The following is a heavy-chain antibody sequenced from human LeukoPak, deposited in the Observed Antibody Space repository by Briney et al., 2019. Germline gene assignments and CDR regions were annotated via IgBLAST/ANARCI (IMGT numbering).Heavy chain of an antibody. CDR3: AKWGCSGGSCYPFDY. CDR2: ISGSRNNT. J-gene: IGHJ4*02. V-gene: IGHV3-23*01. CDR1: GFTFSSYA. Sequence: GGSLRLSCAASGFTFSSYAMAWVRQAPGKGLEWVSAISGSRNNTYYADSVKGRFTISRDNSKNTLYLQMNSLRAEDTAVYYCAKWGCSGGSCYPFDYWGQGALVTVSS. D-gene: IGHD2-15*01.